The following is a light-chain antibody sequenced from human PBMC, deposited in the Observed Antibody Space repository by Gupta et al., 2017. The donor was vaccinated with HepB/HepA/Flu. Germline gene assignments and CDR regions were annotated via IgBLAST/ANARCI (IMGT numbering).Light chain of an antibody. Sequence: IVMTQPPATLSVSPGERPTLSCRASQSVSSNLAWYQQKPGQAPRLLIYGASTRATGIPARFSGSGSGTEFTLTISSLQSEDFAVYYCQQDNNWPSTFGQGTKVEIK. CDR3: QQDNNWPST. V-gene: IGKV3-15*01. CDR1: QSVSSN. CDR2: GAS. J-gene: IGKJ1*01.